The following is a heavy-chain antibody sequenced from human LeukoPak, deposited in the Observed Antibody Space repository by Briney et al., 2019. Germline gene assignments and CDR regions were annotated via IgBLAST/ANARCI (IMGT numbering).Heavy chain of an antibody. CDR3: ARLGYSAAIRLDAFDI. V-gene: IGHV1-69*05. CDR1: GGTFSSYA. Sequence: SVKVSCKASGGTFSSYAISWVRQAPGQGLEWMGGIIPIFGTANYAQKFQGRVTMTTDTSTSTAHMELRSLRSDDTAVYYCARLGYSAAIRLDAFDIWGQGTMVTVSS. CDR2: IIPIFGTA. D-gene: IGHD2-2*02. J-gene: IGHJ3*02.